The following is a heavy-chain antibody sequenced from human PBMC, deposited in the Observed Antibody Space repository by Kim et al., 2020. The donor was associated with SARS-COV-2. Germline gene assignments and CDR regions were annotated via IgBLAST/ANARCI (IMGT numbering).Heavy chain of an antibody. Sequence: GGSLRLSCEASGLTFSNAWMSWVRQAPGKGLEWVARIKSKTDGGTTDYAAPVKGRFTISRDDSKNTVHLQMDSLKIEDTAVYYCATDGDYYDFWSGFYSHHWGQGTLATVSS. CDR2: IKSKTDGGTT. V-gene: IGHV3-15*01. CDR1: GLTFSNAW. D-gene: IGHD3-3*01. CDR3: ATDGDYYDFWSGFYSHH. J-gene: IGHJ5*02.